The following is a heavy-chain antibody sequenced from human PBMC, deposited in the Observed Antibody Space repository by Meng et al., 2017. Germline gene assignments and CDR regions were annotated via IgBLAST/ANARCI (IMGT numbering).Heavy chain of an antibody. CDR1: CSTFTSYG. CDR2: ISAYNGNT. V-gene: IGHV1-18*01. Sequence: QVQLVRCGAEVQKPGAPVKVSCKASCSTFTSYGISWVRQAPGQGLEWMGWISAYNGNTNYAQKRQGRVTMTTDTSTSTAYMELRSLRSYDTAVYYCAQTTVTTYSEYFQHWGQGTLVTVSS. CDR3: AQTTVTTYSEYFQH. J-gene: IGHJ1*01. D-gene: IGHD4-11*01.